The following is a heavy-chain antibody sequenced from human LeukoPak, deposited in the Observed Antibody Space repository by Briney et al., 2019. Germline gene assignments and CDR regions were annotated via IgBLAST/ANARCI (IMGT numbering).Heavy chain of an antibody. D-gene: IGHD3-3*01. CDR1: GYTFTDYY. CDR2: VDPEDGET. J-gene: IGHJ5*02. V-gene: IGHV1-69-2*01. CDR3: ATVKEHKFWSGYYTDPQRWFDP. Sequence: ASVKVSCKASGYTFTDYYMHWVQQAPGKGLEWVGRVDPEDGETIYAEKCQGRVTITADTSTDTAYMELSGLRSEDTAVYYCATVKEHKFWSGYYTDPQRWFDPWGQGTLVTVSS.